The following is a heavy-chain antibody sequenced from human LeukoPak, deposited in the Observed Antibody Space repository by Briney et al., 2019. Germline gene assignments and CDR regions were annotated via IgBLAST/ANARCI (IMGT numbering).Heavy chain of an antibody. CDR3: ARLKYYYDSSGSRAEYFQH. J-gene: IGHJ1*01. CDR2: IYTSGST. V-gene: IGHV4-61*02. D-gene: IGHD3-22*01. Sequence: SETLSLTCTVSGGSISSGSYYWSWIRQPAGKGLEWIGRIYTSGSTNYNPSLKSRVTISVDTSKNQFSLKLSSVTAADTAVYYCARLKYYYDSSGSRAEYFQHWGQGTLVTASS. CDR1: GGSISSGSYY.